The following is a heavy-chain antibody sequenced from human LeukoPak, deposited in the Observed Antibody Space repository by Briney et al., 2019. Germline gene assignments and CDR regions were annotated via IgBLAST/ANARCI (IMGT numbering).Heavy chain of an antibody. CDR2: ITNSGSTI. CDR1: GFSFNSYS. D-gene: IGHD1-1*01. Sequence: PGWSLRLSCAASGFSFNSYSMNWVRQAPGKGLEWVSHITNSGSTIHYADSVKGRFTISRDNAKNSLYLQMNSLRAEDTAVYYCAYTETGAFDIWGQGTMVTVSS. J-gene: IGHJ3*02. V-gene: IGHV3-48*04. CDR3: AYTETGAFDI.